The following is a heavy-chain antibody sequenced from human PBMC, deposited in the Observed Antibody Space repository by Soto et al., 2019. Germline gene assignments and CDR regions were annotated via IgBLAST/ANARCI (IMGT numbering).Heavy chain of an antibody. Sequence: QVQLVQSGAEVKKPGASVKLSCKASRYTFITSYYTHWVRQAPGQGLEWMGIINPTGTMTKYSERFQGRLTMTRDTSTSTDYMELSTLTSEDTAVYFCARDTGYDHDAFDIWGQGTMVTVSS. CDR1: RYTFITSYY. J-gene: IGHJ3*02. V-gene: IGHV1-46*01. CDR3: ARDTGYDHDAFDI. D-gene: IGHD5-12*01. CDR2: INPTGTMT.